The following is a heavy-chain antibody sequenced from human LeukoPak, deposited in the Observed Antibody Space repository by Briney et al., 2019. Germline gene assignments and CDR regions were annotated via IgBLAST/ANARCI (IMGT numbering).Heavy chain of an antibody. D-gene: IGHD1-7*01. CDR2: INPNSGGT. CDR1: GYTFTTYY. J-gene: IGHJ4*02. V-gene: IGHV1-2*02. CDR3: ARGKGITGTASYDY. Sequence: GASVKVSCKASGYTFTTYYMHWVRQAPGQGLEWMGWINPNSGGTNYAQKFQGRVTMTRDTSISTAYMELSRLRSDDTAVYYCARGKGITGTASYDYWGQGTLVTVSS.